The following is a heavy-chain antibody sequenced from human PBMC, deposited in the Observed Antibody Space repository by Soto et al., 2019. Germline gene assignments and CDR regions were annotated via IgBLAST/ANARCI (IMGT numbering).Heavy chain of an antibody. Sequence: GGSLRLSCAASGFTFRSFTMNWVRQAPGKGLEWVSTISSNRAYIYYTDALRGRLTISRDNAKNSLHLQMNSLRAEDTAVYYCTRDASRDSSARGWFDPWGPGTLVTVSS. D-gene: IGHD6-13*01. CDR2: ISSNRAYI. CDR3: TRDASRDSSARGWFDP. CDR1: GFTFRSFT. J-gene: IGHJ5*02. V-gene: IGHV3-21*01.